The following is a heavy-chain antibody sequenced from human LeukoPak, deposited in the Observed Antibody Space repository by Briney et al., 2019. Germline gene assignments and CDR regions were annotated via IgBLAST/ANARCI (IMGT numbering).Heavy chain of an antibody. D-gene: IGHD4-17*01. Sequence: ASVKVSCKASGYTFTSYDINWVRQATGQGLEWMGWMNPNSGNTGYAQKFQGRVTITRNTSISTAYMELSSLRSEDTAVYYCARRIYGDYYYYYMDVWGKGTTVTVSS. V-gene: IGHV1-8*03. CDR3: ARRIYGDYYYYYMDV. CDR2: MNPNSGNT. J-gene: IGHJ6*03. CDR1: GYTFTSYD.